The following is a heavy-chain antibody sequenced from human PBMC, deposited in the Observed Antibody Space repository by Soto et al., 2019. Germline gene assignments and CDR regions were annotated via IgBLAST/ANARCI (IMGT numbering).Heavy chain of an antibody. V-gene: IGHV3-23*01. CDR3: AKDCSSTSCYSRFDP. D-gene: IGHD2-2*02. CDR2: ISGSGGST. CDR1: GFTFSSYA. Sequence: LRLSCAASGFTFSSYAMSWVRQAPGKGLEWVSAISGSGGSTYYADSVKGRFTISRDNSKNTLYLQMNSLRAEDTAVYYCAKDCSSTSCYSRFDPWGQGTLVTVSS. J-gene: IGHJ5*02.